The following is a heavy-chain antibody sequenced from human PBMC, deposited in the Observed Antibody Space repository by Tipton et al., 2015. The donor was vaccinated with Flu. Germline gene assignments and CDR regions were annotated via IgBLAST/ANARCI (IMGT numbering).Heavy chain of an antibody. CDR2: IYSSGST. CDR1: GGSISSYY. CDR3: ARGSGSGTYVIFEY. Sequence: TLSLTCTVSGGSISSYYWSWIRQPAGKGLEWIGRIYSSGSTKYNSSLKSRVTMSVDTSKNQFTLKLSSVTAADTAVYYCARGSGSGTYVIFEYWGQGTLVTVPS. D-gene: IGHD3-10*01. V-gene: IGHV4-4*07. J-gene: IGHJ4*02.